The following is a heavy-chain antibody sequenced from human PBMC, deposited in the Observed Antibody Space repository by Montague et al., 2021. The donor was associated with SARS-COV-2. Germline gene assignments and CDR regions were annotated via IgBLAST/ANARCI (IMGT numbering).Heavy chain of an antibody. CDR1: GFTFSSYD. D-gene: IGHD3-22*01. CDR2: IGTAGDT. V-gene: IGHV3-13*04. J-gene: IGHJ6*02. CDR3: ARAYYDSSGYWGGYYYYGMDV. Sequence: SLRLSCAASGFTFSSYDMHWVRQATGKGLEWVSAIGTAGDTYYPGSVKCRFTISRENAKNSLYLQMNSLRAGDTAVYYCARAYYDSSGYWGGYYYYGMDVWGQGTTVTVSS.